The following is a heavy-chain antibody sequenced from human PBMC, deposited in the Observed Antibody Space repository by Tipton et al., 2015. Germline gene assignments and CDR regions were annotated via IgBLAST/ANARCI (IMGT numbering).Heavy chain of an antibody. V-gene: IGHV3-23*01. Sequence: SLRLSCAVSGFPFSTYVINWVRLAPGKGLERVSAIGGTSGSTYYADSVRGRFIISGDNSKNTLYLQMNSLRAEDTAVYYCAKGGIVGASWNWFDPWGQGTLVTVSS. CDR3: AKGGIVGASWNWFDP. CDR2: IGGTSGST. D-gene: IGHD1-26*01. J-gene: IGHJ5*02. CDR1: GFPFSTYV.